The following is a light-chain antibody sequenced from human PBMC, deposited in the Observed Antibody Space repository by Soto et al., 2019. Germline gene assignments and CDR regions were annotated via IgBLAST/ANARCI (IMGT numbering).Light chain of an antibody. CDR2: GNS. CDR3: QSYDSSLSGSWV. J-gene: IGLJ3*02. CDR1: SSNIGAGYD. V-gene: IGLV1-40*01. Sequence: QSVLTQPPSVSGPPGQRVTISCTGSSSNIGAGYDVHWYQQLPGTAPKLLIYGNSNRPSGVPDRFSGSKSGTSASLAITGLQAEDEADYYCQSYDSSLSGSWVFGGGTKLTVL.